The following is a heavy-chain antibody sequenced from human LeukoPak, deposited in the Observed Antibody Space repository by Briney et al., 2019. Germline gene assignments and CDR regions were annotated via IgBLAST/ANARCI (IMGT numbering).Heavy chain of an antibody. Sequence: SETLSLTCAVYGGSFSGYYWSWIRQPPGKGLEWIGEINHSGSTNYNPSLKSRVTISVDTSKNQFSLKLSSVTAADTAVYYCAGYYYDSSGCSYDAFDIWGQGTMVTVSS. CDR1: GGSFSGYY. J-gene: IGHJ3*02. D-gene: IGHD3-22*01. CDR2: INHSGST. V-gene: IGHV4-34*01. CDR3: AGYYYDSSGCSYDAFDI.